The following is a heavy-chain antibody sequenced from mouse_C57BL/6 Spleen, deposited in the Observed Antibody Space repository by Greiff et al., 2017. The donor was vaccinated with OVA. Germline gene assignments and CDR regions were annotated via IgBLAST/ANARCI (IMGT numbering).Heavy chain of an antibody. J-gene: IGHJ1*03. D-gene: IGHD1-1*01. V-gene: IGHV1-18*01. Sequence: EVQLQQSGPELVKPGASVKIPCKASGYTFTDYNMDWVKQSHGKSLEWIGDINPNNGGTIYNQKFKGKATLTVDKSSSTAYMELRSLTSEDTAVYYCARRARYGSSRGWYFDVWGTGTTVTVSS. CDR1: GYTFTDYN. CDR3: ARRARYGSSRGWYFDV. CDR2: INPNNGGT.